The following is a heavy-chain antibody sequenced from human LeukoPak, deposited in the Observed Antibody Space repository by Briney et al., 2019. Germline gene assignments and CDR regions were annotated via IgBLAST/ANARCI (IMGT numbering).Heavy chain of an antibody. CDR2: INPNSGGT. V-gene: IGHV1-2*02. CDR1: GYTFTGYY. Sequence: ASVTVSCKASGYTFTGYYMHWVRQAPGQGLEWLGWINPNSGGTNYAQKFQGRVTMTRDTSISTAYMELSRLRSDGTAVYYCARDYMVRGVIITYYFDYWGQGTLVTVSS. J-gene: IGHJ4*02. CDR3: ARDYMVRGVIITYYFDY. D-gene: IGHD3-10*01.